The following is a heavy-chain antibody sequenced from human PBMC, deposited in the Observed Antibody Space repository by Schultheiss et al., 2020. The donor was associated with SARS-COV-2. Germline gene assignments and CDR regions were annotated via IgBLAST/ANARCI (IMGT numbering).Heavy chain of an antibody. CDR1: GGTFSSYA. J-gene: IGHJ4*02. Sequence: ASVKVSCKASGGTFSSYAISWVRQAPGQGLEWMGWINPNSGGTNYAQKFQGRVTMTRDTSISTAYMELSRLRSDDTAVYYCARIDYGGYIEYWGQGTLVTVSS. D-gene: IGHD4-23*01. CDR3: ARIDYGGYIEY. CDR2: INPNSGGT. V-gene: IGHV1-2*02.